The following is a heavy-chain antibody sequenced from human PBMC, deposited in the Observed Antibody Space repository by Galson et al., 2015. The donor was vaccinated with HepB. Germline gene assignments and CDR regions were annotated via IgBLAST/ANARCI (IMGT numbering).Heavy chain of an antibody. J-gene: IGHJ5*02. CDR3: ARGGSGFTVFRFDP. D-gene: IGHD4-17*01. CDR1: GDSVSSNSAA. CDR2: TYYRSKWYK. Sequence: CAISGDSVSSNSAAWNWIRQSPSRGLEWLGRTYYRSKWYKNYADSVKSRISINADTTKNQFFLQLHSVTPEDTAMYYCARGGSGFTVFRFDPWGQGTLVTVSS. V-gene: IGHV6-1*01.